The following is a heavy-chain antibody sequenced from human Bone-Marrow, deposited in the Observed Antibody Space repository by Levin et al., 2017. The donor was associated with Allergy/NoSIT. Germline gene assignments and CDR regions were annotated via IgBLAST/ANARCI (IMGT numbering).Heavy chain of an antibody. V-gene: IGHV3-30-3*01. CDR2: ISYDGSNK. CDR3: ARVRSAVTKGSDY. CDR1: GFTFSSYA. D-gene: IGHD4-17*01. J-gene: IGHJ4*02. Sequence: SGGSLRLSCAASGFTFSSYAMHWVRQAPGKGLEWVAVISYDGSNKYYADSVKGRFTISRDNSKNTLYLQMNSLRAEDTAVYYCARVRSAVTKGSDYWGQGTLVTVSS.